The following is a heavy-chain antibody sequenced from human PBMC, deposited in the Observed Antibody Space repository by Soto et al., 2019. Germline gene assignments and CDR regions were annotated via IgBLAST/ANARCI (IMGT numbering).Heavy chain of an antibody. CDR3: ARESGAYYYGMDV. V-gene: IGHV1-2*04. CDR2: INPNSGGT. D-gene: IGHD7-27*01. CDR1: GYTLTELS. J-gene: IGHJ6*02. Sequence: ASVKVSCKVSGYTLTELSMHWVRQAPGKGLEWMGLINPNSGGTNYAQKFQGWVTMTRDTSISTAYMELSRLRSDDTAVYYCARESGAYYYGMDVWGQGTTVTVSS.